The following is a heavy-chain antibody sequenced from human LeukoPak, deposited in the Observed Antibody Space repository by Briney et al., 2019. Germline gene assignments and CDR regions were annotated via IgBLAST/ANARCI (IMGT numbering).Heavy chain of an antibody. CDR3: AHMSPLDAFDI. V-gene: IGHV2-5*02. Sequence: SDPTLVNPTQTLTLTCSFSGFSLSTSGVGVGWVRQPPGKALEWLALIYWDDDRRYSPSLKSRLSITKDTSKNQVVLTMTNMDPVDTATYYCAHMSPLDAFDIWGQGTMVTVSS. J-gene: IGHJ3*02. CDR2: IYWDDDR. CDR1: GFSLSTSGVG.